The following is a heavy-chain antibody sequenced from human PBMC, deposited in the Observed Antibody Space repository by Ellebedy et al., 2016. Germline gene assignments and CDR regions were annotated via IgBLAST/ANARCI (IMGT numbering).Heavy chain of an antibody. D-gene: IGHD4-17*01. Sequence: GGSLRLSXVASGFTFRNFFMSWVRQAPGGGLEWFSTISGGGDTTVSADSVKGRFTISRDNFRNTLYLQMNSLRAEDTAVYYCYYGHYSGSWGQGTLVTVSS. CDR1: GFTFRNFF. V-gene: IGHV3-23*01. CDR2: ISGGGDTT. CDR3: YYGHYSGS. J-gene: IGHJ4*02.